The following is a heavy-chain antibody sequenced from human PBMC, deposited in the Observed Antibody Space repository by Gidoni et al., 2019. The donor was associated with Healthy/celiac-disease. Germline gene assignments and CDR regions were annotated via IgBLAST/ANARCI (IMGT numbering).Heavy chain of an antibody. CDR2: IYYSGST. V-gene: IGHV4-39*01. J-gene: IGHJ4*02. D-gene: IGHD3-22*01. CDR3: ARAYTYYYDSSANYFDY. Sequence: QLQLQESGPGLVKPSETLSLTCTVSGGPIRRSSYYWGWIRQPPGKGLEWIGSIYYSGSTYYNPSLKSRVTISVDTSKNQFSLKLSSVTAADTAVYYCARAYTYYYDSSANYFDYWGQGTLVTVSS. CDR1: GGPIRRSSYY.